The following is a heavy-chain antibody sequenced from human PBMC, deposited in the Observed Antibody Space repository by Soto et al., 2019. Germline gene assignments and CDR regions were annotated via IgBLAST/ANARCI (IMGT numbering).Heavy chain of an antibody. V-gene: IGHV5-51*01. CDR1: GYSFTSYW. CDR2: IYPGDSDT. D-gene: IGHD6-6*01. Sequence: GESLKISCKGSGYSFTSYWIGWVRQMPGKGLEWMGIIYPGDSDTRYSPSFQGQVTISADKSISTAYLQWSSLKASDTAMYYCARHSPYSSSPGVYNYYYYYMDVWGKGTTVTVSS. J-gene: IGHJ6*03. CDR3: ARHSPYSSSPGVYNYYYYYMDV.